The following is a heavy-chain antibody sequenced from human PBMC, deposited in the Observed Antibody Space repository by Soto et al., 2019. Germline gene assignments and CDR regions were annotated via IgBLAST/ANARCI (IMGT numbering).Heavy chain of an antibody. CDR2: MNPNSGNT. V-gene: IGHV1-8*01. CDR3: ARGRPGLRFSTTTRVRWFDP. J-gene: IGHJ5*02. Sequence: QVQLVQSGAEVKKPGASVKVSCKASGYTFTSYDINWVRQATGQGLEWMGWMNPNSGNTGYAQKFQGRVTMTRNTSISTAYMELSSLRSEDTAVYYCARGRPGLRFSTTTRVRWFDPWGQGTLVTVSS. CDR1: GYTFTSYD. D-gene: IGHD4-17*01.